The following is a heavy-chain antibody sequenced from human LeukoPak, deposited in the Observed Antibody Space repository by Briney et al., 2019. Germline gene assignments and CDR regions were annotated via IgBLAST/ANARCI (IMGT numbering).Heavy chain of an antibody. D-gene: IGHD1-26*01. J-gene: IGHJ4*02. Sequence: SETLSLTCTVSGGSISSGGYYWSWIRQHPGKGLEWIGYIYYSGSTYYNPSLKSRVTISVDTSKNQFSLKLSSVTAADTAVYYCARSSGSYYGLVGYWGQGTLVTVSS. CDR2: IYYSGST. CDR1: GGSISSGGYY. CDR3: ARSSGSYYGLVGY. V-gene: IGHV4-31*03.